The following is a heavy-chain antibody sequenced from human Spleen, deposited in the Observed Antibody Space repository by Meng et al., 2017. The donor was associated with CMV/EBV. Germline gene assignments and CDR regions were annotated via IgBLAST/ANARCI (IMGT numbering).Heavy chain of an antibody. V-gene: IGHV4-39*07. J-gene: IGHJ4*02. CDR3: ARVKGYYYARDYFDY. CDR1: GCSISSGDYY. Sequence: QLQLQESGPGLLKPSESLSLTCTVSGCSISSGDYYWSWIRQPPGKGLEWIGEINHSGSTNYNPSLKSRVTISVDTSKNQFSLKLSSVTAADTAVYYCARVKGYYYARDYFDYWGQGTLVTVSS. CDR2: INHSGST. D-gene: IGHD3-10*01.